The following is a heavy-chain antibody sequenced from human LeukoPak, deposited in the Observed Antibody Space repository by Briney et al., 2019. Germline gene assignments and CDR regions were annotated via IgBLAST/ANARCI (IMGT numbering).Heavy chain of an antibody. J-gene: IGHJ4*02. Sequence: GGSLRLSCAASGFTFSSYAMSWVRQAPGKGLEWVSAISGSGGSTYYADSVKGRFTISRDNSKNTLYLQMNSLRGEDTAVYYCAKEPPHIYGGNSGFDYWGQGTLVTVSS. CDR2: ISGSGGST. D-gene: IGHD4-23*01. CDR3: AKEPPHIYGGNSGFDY. CDR1: GFTFSSYA. V-gene: IGHV3-23*01.